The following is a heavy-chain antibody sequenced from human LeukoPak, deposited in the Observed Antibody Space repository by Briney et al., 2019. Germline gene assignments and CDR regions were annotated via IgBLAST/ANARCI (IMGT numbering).Heavy chain of an antibody. V-gene: IGHV4-38-2*02. CDR2: MYHRGTS. CDR1: GYSITSGFY. D-gene: IGHD1-26*01. CDR3: ARVSGSYYSDY. J-gene: IGHJ4*02. Sequence: SETLSLTCTVSGYSITSGFYWGWTRQSPGKGLEWIGSMYHRGTSYYNPSLKSRVTISVDTSKNQFSLKLESVTAADTALYYCARVSGSYYSDYWGRGTLVTVSS.